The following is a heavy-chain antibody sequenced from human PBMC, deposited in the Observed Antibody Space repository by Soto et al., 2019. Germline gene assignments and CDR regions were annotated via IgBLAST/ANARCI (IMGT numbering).Heavy chain of an antibody. CDR2: IIPILGVA. V-gene: IGHV1-69*02. J-gene: IGHJ3*02. CDR1: GGTLNSYT. D-gene: IGHD3-22*01. Sequence: SVKVSCKASGGTLNSYTLSWVRQAPGQGLEWMGRIIPILGVANYAQKFQGRVTIIADKSTTTASMELSSLRSEDTAVYYCARGDYYDISGPFSDAFDIWGQGTMVTVSS. CDR3: ARGDYYDISGPFSDAFDI.